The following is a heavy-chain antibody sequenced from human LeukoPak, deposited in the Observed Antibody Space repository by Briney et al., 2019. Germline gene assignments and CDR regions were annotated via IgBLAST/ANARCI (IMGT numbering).Heavy chain of an antibody. Sequence: SETLSLTCAVSGGSISSGDYSWSWIRQPPGKGLEWIGYIYHSGSTYYNPSLKSRVTISVDRSKNQFSLKLSSVTAADTAVYYCAREKSGLRNWFDPWGQGTLVTVSS. J-gene: IGHJ5*02. CDR1: GGSISSGDYS. CDR3: AREKSGLRNWFDP. D-gene: IGHD3-10*01. CDR2: IYHSGST. V-gene: IGHV4-30-2*01.